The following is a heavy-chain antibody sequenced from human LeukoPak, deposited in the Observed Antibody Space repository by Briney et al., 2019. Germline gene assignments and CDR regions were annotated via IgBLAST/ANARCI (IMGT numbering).Heavy chain of an antibody. D-gene: IGHD1-14*01. CDR1: GGSFSGYY. Sequence: SETLSLTCAVYGGSFSGYYWSWIRQPPGKGLEWIGEINHSGSTNYNPSLKSRVTISVDTSKNQFSLKLSSVTAADTAVYYCARLTRTYYFDYWGQGTLVTVSS. CDR2: INHSGST. J-gene: IGHJ4*02. CDR3: ARLTRTYYFDY. V-gene: IGHV4-34*01.